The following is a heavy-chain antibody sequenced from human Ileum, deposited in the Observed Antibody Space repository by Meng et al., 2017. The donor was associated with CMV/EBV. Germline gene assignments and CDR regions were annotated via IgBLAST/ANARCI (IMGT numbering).Heavy chain of an antibody. CDR2: IYTSGST. V-gene: IGHV4-61*02. CDR3: ARDVGGLWFGY. CDR1: GGSISSGSYY. J-gene: IGHJ4*02. D-gene: IGHD3-10*01. Sequence: VQLQESGPGLVKPSQALSLTCTVSGGSISSGSYYWSWIRQPAGKGLEWIGHIYTSGSTNYNPSLKSRVTFSVDTSKNQFSLKLSSVTAADTAVYYCARDVGGLWFGYWGQGTLVTVSS.